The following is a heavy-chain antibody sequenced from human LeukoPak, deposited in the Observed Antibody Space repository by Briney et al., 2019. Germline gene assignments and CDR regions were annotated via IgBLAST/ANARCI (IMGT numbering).Heavy chain of an antibody. Sequence: ASVKVSCKASGYTFTSYDINWVRQATGQGLEWMGWMNPNSGNTGYAQKFQGRVTMTRNTSISTAYMELSSLRSEDTAVYYCARGGILTGYHRYYYYYMDVWGKGTTVTVSS. V-gene: IGHV1-8*01. D-gene: IGHD3-9*01. CDR3: ARGGILTGYHRYYYYYMDV. CDR1: GYTFTSYD. J-gene: IGHJ6*03. CDR2: MNPNSGNT.